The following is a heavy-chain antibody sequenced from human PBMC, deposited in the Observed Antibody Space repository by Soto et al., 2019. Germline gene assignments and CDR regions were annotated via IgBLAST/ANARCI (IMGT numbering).Heavy chain of an antibody. CDR1: GGTFSSYA. Sequence: QVQLVQSGAEVKKPGSSVKVSCKASGGTFSSYAISWVRQAPGQGLEWMGGIIPIFGTANYAQKFQGRVTITADESTSTAYMEMSSLRSEDTAVYYCARGRFLESPPYYYYGMDVWGQGTTVTVSS. CDR3: ARGRFLESPPYYYYGMDV. D-gene: IGHD3-3*01. CDR2: IIPIFGTA. J-gene: IGHJ6*02. V-gene: IGHV1-69*01.